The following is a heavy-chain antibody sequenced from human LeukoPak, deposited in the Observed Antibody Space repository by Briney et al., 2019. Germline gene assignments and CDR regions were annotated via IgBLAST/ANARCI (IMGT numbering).Heavy chain of an antibody. CDR3: ARAGSYDRSGYADF. CDR1: GYTFPIYG. Sequence: ASVKVSCKASGYTFPIYGFTWVRQAPGQGLEWMGWISAYNGDTHYAQKLQGRVTMTTDTSTSTAYMELRSLRSDDTAVYYCARAGSYDRSGYADFWGQGTLVTVSS. J-gene: IGHJ4*02. CDR2: ISAYNGDT. D-gene: IGHD3-22*01. V-gene: IGHV1-18*04.